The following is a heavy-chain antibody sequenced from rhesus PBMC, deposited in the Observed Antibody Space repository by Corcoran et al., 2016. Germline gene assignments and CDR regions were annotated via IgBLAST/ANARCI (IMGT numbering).Heavy chain of an antibody. J-gene: IGHJ5-1*01. CDR3: VRGWGSNRFDV. Sequence: QLQLQESGPGLVKPSETLSVTCAVSGGSISSSYWSWIRQAPGKGREWIGYIYGSGSSTRYNPSLKSRVTLSVDTSKNQFSLKLSSGTAADTAVYYCVRGWGSNRFDVWGPGVLVTVSS. CDR1: GGSISSSY. CDR2: IYGSGSST. D-gene: IGHD3-34*01. V-gene: IGHV4-169*01.